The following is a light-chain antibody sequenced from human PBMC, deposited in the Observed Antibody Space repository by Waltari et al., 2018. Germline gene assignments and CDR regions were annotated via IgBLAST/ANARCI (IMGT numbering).Light chain of an antibody. Sequence: DIQLTQSPSFLSASVGDRVTITCRASQDISHYLAWYQQKPGKAPKFLIYAASTLQSGVPSRFSGGGSGTEFTLTISSLQPEDFAIYHCQQVNSYPLTFGGGTKVEI. J-gene: IGKJ4*01. CDR3: QQVNSYPLT. CDR2: AAS. V-gene: IGKV1-9*01. CDR1: QDISHY.